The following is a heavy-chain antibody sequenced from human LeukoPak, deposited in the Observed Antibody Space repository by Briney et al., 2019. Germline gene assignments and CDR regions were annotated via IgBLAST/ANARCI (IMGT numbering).Heavy chain of an antibody. CDR2: INRSGST. Sequence: PSETLPLTCAVYGGSFSGYYWSWIRQPPGKGLEWIGEINRSGSTNYNPSLKSRVTISVDTSKNQFSLKLSSVTAADTAVYYCARQSSGPTDAFDIWGQGTMVTVSS. J-gene: IGHJ3*02. V-gene: IGHV4-34*01. CDR1: GGSFSGYY. D-gene: IGHD6-19*01. CDR3: ARQSSGPTDAFDI.